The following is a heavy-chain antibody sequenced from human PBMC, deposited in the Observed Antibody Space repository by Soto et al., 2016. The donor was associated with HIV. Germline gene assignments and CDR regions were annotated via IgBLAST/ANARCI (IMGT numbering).Heavy chain of an antibody. CDR1: GFPFDEYG. D-gene: IGHD3-10*01. Sequence: EVQLVESGGGVERPGGSLRLSCAVSGFPFDEYGMNWVRQAPGKGLEWVSAINWNGGSTGYADSVKGRFTISRDNAKKYLYLQMNSLRAEDTALYYCSRAFYGSGRSDFRGQGTLVSVSS. J-gene: IGHJ4*02. CDR3: SRAFYGSGRSDF. CDR2: INWNGGST. V-gene: IGHV3-20*04.